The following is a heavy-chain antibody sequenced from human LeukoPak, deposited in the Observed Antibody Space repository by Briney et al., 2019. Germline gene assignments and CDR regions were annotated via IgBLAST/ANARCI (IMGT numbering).Heavy chain of an antibody. CDR3: ARADSSSSTFDL. CDR1: GFTFSDYG. D-gene: IGHD6-6*01. J-gene: IGHJ4*02. V-gene: IGHV3-33*01. Sequence: RSLRLSCAASGFTFSDYGIHWVRQAPGQGLEWVALIWYDGSKKYYADSVKGRFTISRDNTKNTLYLQLNSLRADDTAVYYCARADSSSSTFDLWGQGTLVTVSS. CDR2: IWYDGSKK.